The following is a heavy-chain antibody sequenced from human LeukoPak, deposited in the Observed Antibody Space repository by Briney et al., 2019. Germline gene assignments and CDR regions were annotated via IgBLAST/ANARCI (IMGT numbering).Heavy chain of an antibody. CDR3: AKDWDYDFWSGYGDNWFDP. Sequence: PGGSLRLSCAASGFTVSSNFMSWVRQAPGKGLEWVAFIRYDGSNKYYADSVKGRFTISRDNSKNTLYLQMNSLRAEDTAVYYCAKDWDYDFWSGYGDNWFDPWGQGTLVTVSS. CDR1: GFTVSSNF. J-gene: IGHJ5*02. V-gene: IGHV3-30*02. D-gene: IGHD3-3*01. CDR2: IRYDGSNK.